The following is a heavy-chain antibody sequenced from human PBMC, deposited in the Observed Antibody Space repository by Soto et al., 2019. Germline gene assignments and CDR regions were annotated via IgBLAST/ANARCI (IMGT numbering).Heavy chain of an antibody. CDR3: AREFGRLRLGFWAFDI. V-gene: IGHV3-33*01. CDR2: IWYDGSNK. D-gene: IGHD3-3*01. CDR1: GFTFSSYG. J-gene: IGHJ3*02. Sequence: GGSLRLSCAASGFTFSSYGMHWVRQAPGKGLEWVAVIWYDGSNKYYADSVKGRFTISRDNSKNTLYLQMNSLRAEDTAVYYCAREFGRLRLGFWAFDIWGQGTMVTVSS.